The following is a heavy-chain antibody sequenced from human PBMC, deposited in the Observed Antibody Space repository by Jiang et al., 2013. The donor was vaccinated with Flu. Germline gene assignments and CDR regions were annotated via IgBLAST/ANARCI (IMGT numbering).Heavy chain of an antibody. CDR1: GDSITGGGYY. Sequence: GPGLVKPSQTLSLTCTVSGDSITGGGYYWSWIRQYPGKGLEWIGYMHYSGITNFNPSLRSRVTISIDTSNNQFSLRLSSVTAAGTAVYYCARMGDTTGYTNYYYYALDFWGRGTTVTVSS. CDR2: MHYSGIT. V-gene: IGHV4-30-4*01. J-gene: IGHJ6*04. D-gene: IGHD3-22*01. CDR3: ARMGDTTGYTNYYYYALDF.